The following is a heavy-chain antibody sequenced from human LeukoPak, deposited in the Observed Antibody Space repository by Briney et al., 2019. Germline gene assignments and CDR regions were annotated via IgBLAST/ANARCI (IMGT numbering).Heavy chain of an antibody. CDR3: ANSGYDLYYFDY. J-gene: IGHJ4*02. D-gene: IGHD5-12*01. CDR1: GFTFSSYA. Sequence: PGGSLRLSCAASGFTFSSYAMSWVRQAPGKGLEWVANIKQDGSEKYYVDSVKGRFTISRDNAKNSLYLQMNSLRAEDTAVYYCANSGYDLYYFDYWGQGTLVTVSS. CDR2: IKQDGSEK. V-gene: IGHV3-7*01.